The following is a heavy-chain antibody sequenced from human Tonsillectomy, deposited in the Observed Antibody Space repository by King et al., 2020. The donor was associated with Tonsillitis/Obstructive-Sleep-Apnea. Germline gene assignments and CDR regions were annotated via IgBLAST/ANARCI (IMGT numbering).Heavy chain of an antibody. V-gene: IGHV3-23*04. J-gene: IGHJ4*02. CDR3: VKDWSYRPLPEGFFDS. CDR1: GFTFNTYA. CDR2: ISGNGDST. D-gene: IGHD2-2*01. Sequence: VQLVESGGGLVQPGGSLRLSCAASGFTFNTYAMSWVRQAPGKGLEWVSGISGNGDSTYYADSVKGRFTISRDNSRNTRYLQMNSLGGEDTAIYYCVKDWSYRPLPEGFFDSWGQGTLVTVSS.